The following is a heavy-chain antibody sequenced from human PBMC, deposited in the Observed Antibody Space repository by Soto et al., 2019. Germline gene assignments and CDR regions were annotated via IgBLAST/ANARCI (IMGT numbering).Heavy chain of an antibody. V-gene: IGHV4-59*01. J-gene: IGHJ4*02. Sequence: QVQLQESGPGLVKPSETLSLTCTVSGGSISSYYWSWIRQPPGKGLEWIGYIYYSGSTNYNPSLKSRVTISVDTLKNQFSLKLSSVTAADTAVYYCARARGGSYDFDYWGQGTLVTVSS. CDR2: IYYSGST. D-gene: IGHD1-26*01. CDR3: ARARGGSYDFDY. CDR1: GGSISSYY.